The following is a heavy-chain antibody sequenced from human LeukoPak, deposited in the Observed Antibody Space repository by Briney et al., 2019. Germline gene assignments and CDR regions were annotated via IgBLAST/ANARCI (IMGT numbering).Heavy chain of an antibody. J-gene: IGHJ4*02. CDR1: GFTFSSYW. Sequence: GGSLRLSCAASGFTFSSYWMSWVRQAPGKGLEWVANIKQDGSERYYVDSVKGRFTISRDNAKNSLYLQMNSLRAEDTAVYYCARESANRPIAVAATGDWGQGTLVTVSS. V-gene: IGHV3-7*01. CDR2: IKQDGSER. D-gene: IGHD6-19*01. CDR3: ARESANRPIAVAATGD.